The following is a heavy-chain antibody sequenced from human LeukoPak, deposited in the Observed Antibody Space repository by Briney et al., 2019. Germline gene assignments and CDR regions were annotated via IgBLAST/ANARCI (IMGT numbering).Heavy chain of an antibody. CDR1: GGSLSGYY. D-gene: IGHD5-18*01. V-gene: IGHV4-34*01. J-gene: IGHJ4*02. Sequence: DPSETLSLTCAVYGGSLSGYYWSWIRQPPGRGREWIGEINHSGSTNYNPSLKSRVTISVDTSKNQFSLKLSSVTAADTAVYYCARRYSYGSPDYWGQGTLVTVSS. CDR3: ARRYSYGSPDY. CDR2: INHSGST.